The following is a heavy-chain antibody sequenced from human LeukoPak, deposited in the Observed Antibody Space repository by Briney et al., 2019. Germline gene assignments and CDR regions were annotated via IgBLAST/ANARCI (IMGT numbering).Heavy chain of an antibody. J-gene: IGHJ4*02. CDR1: GGTFSSYA. CDR3: ARDLGCSSTSCYNHYFDY. D-gene: IGHD2-2*02. Sequence: SVKVSCKASGGTFSSYAISWVRQAPGQGLEWMGGIIPIFGTANYAQKFQGRVTITADESKSTAYMELSSLRSEDTAVYYCARDLGCSSTSCYNHYFDYWGQGTLVTVSS. V-gene: IGHV1-69*01. CDR2: IIPIFGTA.